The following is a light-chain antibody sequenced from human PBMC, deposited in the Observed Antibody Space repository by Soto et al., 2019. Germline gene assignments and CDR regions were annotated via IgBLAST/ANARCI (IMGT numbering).Light chain of an antibody. Sequence: QSALTQPASVSGSPGQSITISCTRSSTDFENYNLVSWYQHCPDKAPKLIIYLGTKRPSEISDRFSGSESDTTASLIISGLQPEDEADYYCSSYAGSSARVVFGGGTKVTVL. V-gene: IGLV2-23*01. CDR3: SSYAGSSARVV. J-gene: IGLJ2*01. CDR1: STDFENYNL. CDR2: LGT.